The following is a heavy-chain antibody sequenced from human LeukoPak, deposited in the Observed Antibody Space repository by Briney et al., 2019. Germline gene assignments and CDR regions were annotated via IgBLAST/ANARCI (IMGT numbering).Heavy chain of an antibody. D-gene: IGHD1-1*01. CDR2: INPNSGGA. J-gene: IGHJ4*02. Sequence: ASVKVSCKASGYIFTGYYMHWVRQAPGQGLEWMGWINPNSGGADYAQNFQARVTMTRDTSISTAYMELDSLTSDDTAIYYCAREATVVSVGTAGIYFDYWGQGTLVTVSS. CDR3: AREATVVSVGTAGIYFDY. V-gene: IGHV1-2*02. CDR1: GYIFTGYY.